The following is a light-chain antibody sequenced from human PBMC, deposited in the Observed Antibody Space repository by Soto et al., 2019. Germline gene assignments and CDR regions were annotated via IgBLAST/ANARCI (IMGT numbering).Light chain of an antibody. CDR1: QTVSSN. V-gene: IGKV3-15*01. J-gene: IGKJ5*01. CDR3: QQYNNWPIT. CDR2: GAS. Sequence: EIVMTQSPATLSVSPWERATLSCRASQTVSSNLAWYQQKPGQAPRLLIYGASTRATGIPARFSGSGSGTDFTHTISSLQSEDFAVYYCQQYNNWPITFGQGTRLEIK.